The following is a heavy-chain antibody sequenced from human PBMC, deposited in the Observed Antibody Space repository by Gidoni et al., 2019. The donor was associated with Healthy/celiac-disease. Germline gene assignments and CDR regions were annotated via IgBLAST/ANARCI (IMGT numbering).Heavy chain of an antibody. J-gene: IGHJ4*02. V-gene: IGHV5-51*01. D-gene: IGHD6-13*01. CDR1: GYSFTSYW. Sequence: EVQLVQSGAEVKKPGESLKISCKGSGYSFTSYWIGWVRQMPGKGLEWMGIIYPGDSDTRYSPSFQGQVTISADKSISTAYLQWSSLKASDTAMYYCARWGPGSSWLRSEAYYFDYWGQGTLVTVSS. CDR3: ARWGPGSSWLRSEAYYFDY. CDR2: IYPGDSDT.